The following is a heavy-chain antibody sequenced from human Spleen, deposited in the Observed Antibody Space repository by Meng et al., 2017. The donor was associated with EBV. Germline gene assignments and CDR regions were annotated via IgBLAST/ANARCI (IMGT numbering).Heavy chain of an antibody. CDR3: ARDTVVGALKPLDY. CDR1: GYAFNTYG. D-gene: IGHD2-15*01. CDR2: ISAYNGNT. J-gene: IGHJ4*02. V-gene: IGHV1-18*01. Sequence: VPLVQSGPDVKKPGASVKVYCNTSGYAFNTYGFSWVRQAPGQGLEWMGWISAYNGNTDYAQKFQGRLIMTTDTSTSTAYMELKNLRSDDTAVYYCARDTVVGALKPLDYWGQGTLVTVSS.